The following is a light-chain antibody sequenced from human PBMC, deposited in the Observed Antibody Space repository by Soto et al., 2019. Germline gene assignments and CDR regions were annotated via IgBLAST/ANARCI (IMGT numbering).Light chain of an antibody. CDR1: QSLLQSNGNNQ. CDR2: FGS. CDR3: MQVLQTPPT. V-gene: IGKV2-28*01. J-gene: IGKJ4*01. Sequence: IVMTQSPLSLPVTPGEPASISCRSSQSLLQSNGNNQLGWVLQKPGQSPQLMMLFGSSGACGVPDRCSSSGSGTYITLKISRVEPEDVGVYYCMQVLQTPPTFGGGTKVEIK.